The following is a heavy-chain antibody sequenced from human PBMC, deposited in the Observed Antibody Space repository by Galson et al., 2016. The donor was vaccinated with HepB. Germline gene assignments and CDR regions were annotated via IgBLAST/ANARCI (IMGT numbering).Heavy chain of an antibody. D-gene: IGHD3-10*01. CDR2: IYHSGST. J-gene: IGHJ3*02. CDR1: GGSISSTNW. CDR3: ARDHSGRISGLGSRPSAFDI. V-gene: IGHV4-4*02. Sequence: SEPLSLTCAVSGGSISSTNWWSWVRQPPGKGLQWIGEIYHSGSTNDNPSLKSRVTILVDKSKNQFSLKLTSVTAADTAVYYCARDHSGRISGLGSRPSAFDIWGQGTMVTVSS.